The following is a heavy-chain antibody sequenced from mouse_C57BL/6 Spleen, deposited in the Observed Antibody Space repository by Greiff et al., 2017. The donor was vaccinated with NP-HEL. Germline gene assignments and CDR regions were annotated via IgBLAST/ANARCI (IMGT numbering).Heavy chain of an antibody. V-gene: IGHV1-81*01. CDR3: ARHPSYYYGSSPYYFDY. Sequence: QVQLKESGAELARPGASVKLSRKASGYTFTSYGISWVKQRTGQGLEWIGEIYPRSGNTYYNEKFKGKATLTADKSSSTAYMELRSLTSEDSAVYFCARHPSYYYGSSPYYFDYWGQGTTLTVSS. J-gene: IGHJ2*01. CDR2: IYPRSGNT. CDR1: GYTFTSYG. D-gene: IGHD1-1*01.